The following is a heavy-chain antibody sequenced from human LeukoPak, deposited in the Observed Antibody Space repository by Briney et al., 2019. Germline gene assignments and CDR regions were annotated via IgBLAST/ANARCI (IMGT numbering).Heavy chain of an antibody. Sequence: ASVKVSCKASGGTFTSYAISWGREAAGQGVEWRGGIIPIFGPANYAQKFQGTVTITTDESTSAAYMELSSLRSEDTAVYYCARDSGSPGAFDIWGQGTMVTVSS. D-gene: IGHD1-26*01. V-gene: IGHV1-69*05. J-gene: IGHJ3*02. CDR3: ARDSGSPGAFDI. CDR2: IIPIFGPA. CDR1: GGTFTSYA.